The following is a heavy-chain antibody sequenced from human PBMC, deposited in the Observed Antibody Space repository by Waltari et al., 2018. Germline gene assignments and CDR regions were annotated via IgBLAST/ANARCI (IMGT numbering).Heavy chain of an antibody. Sequence: EVQLVESGGGLFQPGGSLGLACAAPGFPFISCWMHWVRQAHGKGLEWVANIKKDGSEKYYVDSMKGRFTISRDNAKNSLYLQMNSLRADDTAIYYCVRGLGWYFDFWGRGTLVTVSS. J-gene: IGHJ2*01. CDR3: VRGLGWYFDF. D-gene: IGHD6-19*01. V-gene: IGHV3-7*01. CDR2: IKKDGSEK. CDR1: GFPFISCW.